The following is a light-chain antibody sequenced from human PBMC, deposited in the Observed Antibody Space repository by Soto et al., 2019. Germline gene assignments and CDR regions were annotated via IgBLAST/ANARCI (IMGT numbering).Light chain of an antibody. CDR3: QQYGSSPRT. CDR1: QSVSSSY. J-gene: IGKJ2*01. Sequence: EIVLTQSPGTLSLSPGERATLSCMASQSVSSSYLAWYQQKPGQAPRLLIYGASSRATGIPDRFSGSGSGTDFTLTISRLETEDFAVYYCQQYGSSPRTFGQGTKLEIK. V-gene: IGKV3-20*01. CDR2: GAS.